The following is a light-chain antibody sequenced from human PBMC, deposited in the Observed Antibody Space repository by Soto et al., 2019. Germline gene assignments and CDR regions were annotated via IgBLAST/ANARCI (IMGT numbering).Light chain of an antibody. CDR2: GAS. J-gene: IGKJ1*01. CDR1: QSVSSDY. V-gene: IGKV3-20*01. CDR3: QQYSTSQT. Sequence: EIVLTQSPGILSLSPGERATFSCRASQSVSSDYLAWYQQKPGQAPRLLIYGASNRATGIPKRFSGTGSGTDFTLTISRLEPEYFAVYCCQQYSTSQTFGQGTKVEIK.